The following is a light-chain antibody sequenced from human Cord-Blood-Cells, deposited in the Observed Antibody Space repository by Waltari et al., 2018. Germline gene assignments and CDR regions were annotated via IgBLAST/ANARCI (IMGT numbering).Light chain of an antibody. J-gene: IGLJ2*01. CDR1: RSNIGSTY. Sequence: QSVLTQPPSASGTPGQRVTIPCSGSRSNIGSTYVSWYQQPPGTAPKLLIYRNNQRPSGVPDRFSGSKSGTSASLAISGLRSEDEADYYCAAWDDSLSGVVFGGGTKLTVL. CDR3: AAWDDSLSGVV. CDR2: RNN. V-gene: IGLV1-47*01.